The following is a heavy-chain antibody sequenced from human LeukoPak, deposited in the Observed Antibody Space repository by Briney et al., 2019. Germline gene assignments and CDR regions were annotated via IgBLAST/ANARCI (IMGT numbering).Heavy chain of an antibody. Sequence: SETLSLTCTVSGGAIGTYYRSWIRQPPGKTLEWIGSVYYNGNTNYNPSLRSRVSMSVDTSKNQFSLRLTSVTAADTAVYFCARRVAVTARYYFDFWGQGTLVTVSS. CDR3: ARRVAVTARYYFDF. CDR2: VYYNGNT. D-gene: IGHD6-19*01. V-gene: IGHV4-59*08. CDR1: GGAIGTYY. J-gene: IGHJ4*02.